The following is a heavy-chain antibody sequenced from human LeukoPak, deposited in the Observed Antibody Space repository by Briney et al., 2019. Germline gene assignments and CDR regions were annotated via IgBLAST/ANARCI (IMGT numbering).Heavy chain of an antibody. CDR1: GYTFTSYY. V-gene: IGHV1-46*01. CDR3: ARDKGRGYCSGGSCYGGYWFDY. CDR2: INPSGGST. Sequence: GASVKVSCKASGYTFTSYYMHWVRQAPGQGLEWMGLINPSGGSTSYAQKFQGRVTMTRDTSTSTVYMELSSLRSEDTAVYYCARDKGRGYCSGGSCYGGYWFDYWGQGTLVTVSS. D-gene: IGHD2-15*01. J-gene: IGHJ4*02.